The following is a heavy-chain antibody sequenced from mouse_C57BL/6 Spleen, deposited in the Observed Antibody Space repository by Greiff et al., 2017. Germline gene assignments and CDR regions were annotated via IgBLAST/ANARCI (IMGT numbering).Heavy chain of an antibody. CDR1: GYTFTSYW. V-gene: IGHV1-53*01. D-gene: IGHD1-1*01. J-gene: IGHJ4*01. Sequence: VQLQQPGTELVKPGASVKLSCKASGYTFTSYWMHWVKQRPGQGLEWIGNINPSNGGTNYNEKFKSKATLTVDKSSSTAYMQLSSLTSEDSAVYYCAKGPYYYGSEYYAMDYWGQGTSVTVSS. CDR3: AKGPYYYGSEYYAMDY. CDR2: INPSNGGT.